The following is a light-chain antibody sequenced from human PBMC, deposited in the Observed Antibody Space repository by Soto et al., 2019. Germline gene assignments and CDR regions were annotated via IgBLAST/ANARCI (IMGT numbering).Light chain of an antibody. V-gene: IGLV2-14*01. CDR3: SSYTSSSTLV. Sequence: QSALSQPASVSGSPGQSVTISCTGTSSDVGGYNYVSWYQQHPGKAPKLKIYDVSNRPSGVSNRFSGSKSGNTASLTISALQAEDEADYYCSSYTSSSTLVFGTGTKVTVL. CDR2: DVS. CDR1: SSDVGGYNY. J-gene: IGLJ1*01.